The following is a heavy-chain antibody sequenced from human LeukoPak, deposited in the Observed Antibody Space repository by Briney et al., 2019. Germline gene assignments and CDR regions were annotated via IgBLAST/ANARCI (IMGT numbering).Heavy chain of an antibody. CDR1: GYTFTSYY. Sequence: GASVKVSCKASGYTFTSYYMHWVRQAPGQGLEWMGIINPSGGSTSYAQKFQGRISMTRDTSTNTVYMELSSLRSEDTAVYFCAREQGSTMVRGPVDYWGQGTLVTVSS. CDR2: INPSGGST. V-gene: IGHV1-46*01. D-gene: IGHD3-10*01. CDR3: AREQGSTMVRGPVDY. J-gene: IGHJ4*02.